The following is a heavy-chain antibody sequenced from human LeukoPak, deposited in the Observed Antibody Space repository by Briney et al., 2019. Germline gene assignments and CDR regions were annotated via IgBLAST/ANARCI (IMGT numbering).Heavy chain of an antibody. D-gene: IGHD6-19*01. J-gene: IGHJ4*02. V-gene: IGHV4-59*01. CDR1: GGSINTNY. Sequence: PSETLSLTCTVSGGSINTNYWTWIRQPPGKGLEWIGYIYYTGSTTYNPSLKSRVTISVDTSKNQFSLKLSSVTAADTAVYYCAGGYSSGWYEGYFDYWGQGTLVTVSS. CDR2: IYYTGST. CDR3: AGGYSSGWYEGYFDY.